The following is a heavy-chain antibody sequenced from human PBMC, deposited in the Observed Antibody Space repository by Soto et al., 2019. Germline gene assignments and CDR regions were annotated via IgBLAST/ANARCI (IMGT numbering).Heavy chain of an antibody. V-gene: IGHV4-31*03. CDR1: GGSISSGGYY. Sequence: SATLSLTCTVSGGSISSGGYYWSWIRQQPGKGLEWIGYIYYSGSTYYNPSLKIRVTISVDTSKNQFSLKLSSVTAADTAVYYCARVRYGAGGYYYYGMDVWGQGTTVTVSS. J-gene: IGHJ6*02. CDR2: IYYSGST. D-gene: IGHD4-17*01. CDR3: ARVRYGAGGYYYYGMDV.